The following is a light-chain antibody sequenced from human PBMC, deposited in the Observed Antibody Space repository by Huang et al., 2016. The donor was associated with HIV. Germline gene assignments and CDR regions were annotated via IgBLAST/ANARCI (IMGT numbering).Light chain of an antibody. CDR1: QSINTY. J-gene: IGKJ2*01. CDR3: QQSYNTPYT. Sequence: DIQMTQSPSSLSASVGDRVTITCRASQSINTYLNWYQQKLGEAPRLLIYAASSLQRVVPSRFRGGGSRTDFTLTIISLQPEDFAIYYCQQSYNTPYTFGQGTKLEIK. CDR2: AAS. V-gene: IGKV1-39*01.